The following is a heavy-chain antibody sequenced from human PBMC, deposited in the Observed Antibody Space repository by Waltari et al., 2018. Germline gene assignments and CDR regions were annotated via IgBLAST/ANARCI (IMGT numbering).Heavy chain of an antibody. CDR3: AKDESFGDYYYYYYMDV. CDR1: GFTFSSYA. V-gene: IGHV3-23*01. Sequence: EVQLLESGGGLVQPGGSLRLSCAASGFTFSSYAMSWVRQAPGKGLEWVSAISGSGGSTYYADSVKGRFTISRDNSKNTLYLQMNSLRAEDTAVYYCAKDESFGDYYYYYYMDVWGKGTTVTVSS. D-gene: IGHD3-10*01. J-gene: IGHJ6*03. CDR2: ISGSGGST.